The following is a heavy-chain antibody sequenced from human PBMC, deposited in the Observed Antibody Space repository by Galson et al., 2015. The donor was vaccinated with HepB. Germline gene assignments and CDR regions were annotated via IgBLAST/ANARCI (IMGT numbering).Heavy chain of an antibody. D-gene: IGHD5-12*01. CDR1: GYSFTTYG. Sequence: SVKVSCKASGYSFTTYGLIWVRQAPGQGLEWMGWINTDTGNPMYAQAFAGRFVFSLDTSVNTAYLQISSLKAEDTAVYYCARSGYIGSRLSGSWGQGTLVSVSS. V-gene: IGHV7-4-1*02. J-gene: IGHJ4*02. CDR2: INTDTGNP. CDR3: ARSGYIGSRLSGS.